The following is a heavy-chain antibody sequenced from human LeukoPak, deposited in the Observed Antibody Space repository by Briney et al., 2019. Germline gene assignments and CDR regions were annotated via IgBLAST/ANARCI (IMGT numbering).Heavy chain of an antibody. CDR1: GFTFSSYA. J-gene: IGHJ4*02. V-gene: IGHV3-7*01. Sequence: PGGSLRLSCAASGFTFSSYAMSWVRQAPGKGLEWVANIKQDGSEKYYVDSVKGRFTISRDNAKNSLYLQMNSLRAEDTAVYYCARGPGYYDFWSGYYGHTRDYWGQGTLVTVSS. CDR2: IKQDGSEK. CDR3: ARGPGYYDFWSGYYGHTRDY. D-gene: IGHD3-3*01.